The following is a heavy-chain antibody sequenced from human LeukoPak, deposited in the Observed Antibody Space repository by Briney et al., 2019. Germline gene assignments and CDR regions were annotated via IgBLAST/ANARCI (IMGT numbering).Heavy chain of an antibody. Sequence: GGSLRLSCAASGFTLSSYWMHWVRQAPGKGLVWVSRITTDETTTYADSVRGRFSISRDNAKNTVYLQMNSLRVEDTAVYYCAKDWFATSNYWSQGILVTVSS. CDR2: ITTDETT. CDR3: AKDWFATSNY. CDR1: GFTLSSYW. D-gene: IGHD3-10*01. J-gene: IGHJ4*02. V-gene: IGHV3-74*01.